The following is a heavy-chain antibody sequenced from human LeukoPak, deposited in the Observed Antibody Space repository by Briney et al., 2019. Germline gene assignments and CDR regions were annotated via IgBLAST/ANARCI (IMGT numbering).Heavy chain of an antibody. CDR1: GGSLNDHY. CDR3: ARGQWLDNS. J-gene: IGHJ4*02. V-gene: IGHV4-34*01. CDR2: INHSGET. D-gene: IGHD6-19*01. Sequence: SETLSLTCAVYGGSLNDHYWSWIHQPPGMGLEWIGEINHSGETKYHPSLKSRVAMSVDTSKNQFSLELRSVTAADTAMYYCARGQWLDNSWGQGTLVTVSS.